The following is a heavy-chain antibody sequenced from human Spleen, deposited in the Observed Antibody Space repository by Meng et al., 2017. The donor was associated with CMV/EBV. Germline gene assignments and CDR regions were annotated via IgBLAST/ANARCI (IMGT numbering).Heavy chain of an antibody. V-gene: IGHV1-46*01. D-gene: IGHD6-13*01. Sequence: ASGYTVTSYGISWVRQAPGQGLEWMGIINPSGGSTSYAQKFQGRVTMTRDTSTSTVYMELSSLRSEDTAVYYCARDRDSSSWPNWFDPWGQGTLVTSPQ. CDR2: INPSGGST. J-gene: IGHJ5*02. CDR1: GYTVTSYG. CDR3: ARDRDSSSWPNWFDP.